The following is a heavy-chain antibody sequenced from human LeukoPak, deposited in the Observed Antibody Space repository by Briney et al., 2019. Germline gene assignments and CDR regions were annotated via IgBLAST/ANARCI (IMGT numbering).Heavy chain of an antibody. Sequence: ASVKVSCKASGYTFTSYYMHWVRQAPGQGLEWMGIINPSGGSTSYAQKFQGRVTMTRDMSTSTVYMELSSLRSEDTAVYYCARVLMRRIKYCSSTSCYLGAFDIWGQGTMVTVSS. CDR1: GYTFTSYY. V-gene: IGHV1-46*01. CDR3: ARVLMRRIKYCSSTSCYLGAFDI. CDR2: INPSGGST. J-gene: IGHJ3*02. D-gene: IGHD2-2*01.